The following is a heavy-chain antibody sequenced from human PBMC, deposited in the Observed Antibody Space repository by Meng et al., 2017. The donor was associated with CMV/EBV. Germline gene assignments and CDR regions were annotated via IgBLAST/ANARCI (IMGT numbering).Heavy chain of an antibody. J-gene: IGHJ6*02. CDR3: ARDSTPIHYGMDV. CDR2: INSDGTET. D-gene: IGHD2-2*01. V-gene: IGHV3-74*01. CDR1: GFTFSFYY. Sequence: GGSLRLSCAASGFTFSFYYMTWVRQVPMKGLVWVARINSDGTETKYADSVKDRFTISRDNAKNTLYLQMNSLRAEDTAVYYCARDSTPIHYGMDVWGQGTTVTVSS.